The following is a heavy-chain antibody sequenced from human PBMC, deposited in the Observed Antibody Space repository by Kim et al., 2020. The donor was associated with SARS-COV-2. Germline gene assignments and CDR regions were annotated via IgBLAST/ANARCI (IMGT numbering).Heavy chain of an antibody. Sequence: SETLSLTCTVSGGSISSGGSYWSWIRQHPGKGLEWIGHMYHSGNTYYNPSLKSRLVISMDTSKNQFSLKLSSVTAADTAVDYCARLLGDYGDFGWYFDS. CDR1: GGSISSGGSY. D-gene: IGHD3-16*01. CDR2: MYHSGNT. CDR3: ARLLGDYGDFGWYFDS. J-gene: IGHJ4*01. V-gene: IGHV4-31*03.